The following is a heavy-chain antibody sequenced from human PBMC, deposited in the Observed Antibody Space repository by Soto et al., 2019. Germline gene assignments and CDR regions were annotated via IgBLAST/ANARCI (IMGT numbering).Heavy chain of an antibody. Sequence: QVQLVQSGAEVKKPGASVKVSCKASGYTFTGYYMHWVRQAPGQGLEWMGWINPNSGGTNYAQKFQGGATMPRDTTISTAYMEPSRLRSDETAVYYCARGDKAARRLIWYFDLWGRGTLVTVSS. V-gene: IGHV1-2*02. J-gene: IGHJ2*01. CDR2: INPNSGGT. CDR1: GYTFTGYY. D-gene: IGHD6-6*01. CDR3: ARGDKAARRLIWYFDL.